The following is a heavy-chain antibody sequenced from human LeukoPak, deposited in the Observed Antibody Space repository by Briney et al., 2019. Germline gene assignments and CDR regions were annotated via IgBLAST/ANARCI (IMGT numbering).Heavy chain of an antibody. Sequence: PSETLSLTCAVYGGSFSGYYWSWLRQPPGKGLEWIGEINHSGSTNYNPSLKSRVTISVDTCKNQFSLKLSSVTAADTAVYYCARGRGYVWGSYRQGDYWGQGTLVTVSS. CDR3: ARGRGYVWGSYRQGDY. CDR2: INHSGST. J-gene: IGHJ4*02. CDR1: GGSFSGYY. D-gene: IGHD3-16*02. V-gene: IGHV4-34*01.